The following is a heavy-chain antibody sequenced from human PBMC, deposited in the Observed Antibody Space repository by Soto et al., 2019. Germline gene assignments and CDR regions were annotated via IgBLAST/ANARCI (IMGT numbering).Heavy chain of an antibody. CDR3: ARYQLRPDDAFDI. V-gene: IGHV3-23*01. CDR2: ISGSGGST. Sequence: PGGSLRLSCAASGFTFSSYAMSWVRQAPGKGLEWVSAISGSGGSTYYADSVKGRFTISRDNSKNTLYLQMNSLRAEDTAVYYCARYQLRPDDAFDIWGQGTMVTVSS. D-gene: IGHD2-2*01. J-gene: IGHJ3*02. CDR1: GFTFSSYA.